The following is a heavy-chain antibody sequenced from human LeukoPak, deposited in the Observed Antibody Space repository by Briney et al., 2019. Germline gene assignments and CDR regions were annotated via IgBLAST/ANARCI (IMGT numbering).Heavy chain of an antibody. J-gene: IGHJ4*02. D-gene: IGHD6-13*01. CDR1: GFTFSSYA. CDR3: ASGFIAAAGKSY. V-gene: IGHV3-23*01. Sequence: GGSLRLSCAASGFTFSSYAMSWVRQAPGQGLEWVSAISGSGGSTYYADSVKGRFTISRDNSKNTLYLQMNSLRAEDTAVYYCASGFIAAAGKSYWGQGTLVSVCS. CDR2: ISGSGGST.